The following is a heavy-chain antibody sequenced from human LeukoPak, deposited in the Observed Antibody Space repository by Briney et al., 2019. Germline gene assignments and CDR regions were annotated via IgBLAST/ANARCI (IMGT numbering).Heavy chain of an antibody. CDR3: ARGPRGRAVAQYNWFDP. D-gene: IGHD6-19*01. CDR2: INHSGST. V-gene: IGHV4-34*01. J-gene: IGHJ5*02. CDR1: GGSFSGYY. Sequence: SETLXLTCAVYGGSFSGYYWSWVRQPPGKGLEWVGEINHSGSTNYNPSLKSRVTISVDTSKNQFSLKLSSVTAADTAVYYCARGPRGRAVAQYNWFDPWGQGTLVTVSS.